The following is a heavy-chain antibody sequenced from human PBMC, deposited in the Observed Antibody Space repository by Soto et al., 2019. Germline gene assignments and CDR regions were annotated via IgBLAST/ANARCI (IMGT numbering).Heavy chain of an antibody. CDR1: GGSDTSTNFY. CDR2: IYTSGRT. J-gene: IGHJ6*02. Sequence: PSETLSLACSVSGGSDTSTNFYWGWIRQPPGKGLEWIGNIYTSGRTHYNPSLRSRVTISVDSSKNQFFLKLSSVTAADTAVYYFTRLRRRWSTIIYYGLDVWGQGRTVT. D-gene: IGHD5-12*01. V-gene: IGHV4-39*01. CDR3: TRLRRRWSTIIYYGLDV.